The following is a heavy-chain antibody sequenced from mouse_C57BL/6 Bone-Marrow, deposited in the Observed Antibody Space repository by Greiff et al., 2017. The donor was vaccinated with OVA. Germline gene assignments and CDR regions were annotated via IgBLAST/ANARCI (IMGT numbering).Heavy chain of an antibody. CDR2: ISDGGSYT. V-gene: IGHV5-4*01. CDR3: ARDDGSSSSFAY. D-gene: IGHD1-1*01. J-gene: IGHJ3*01. Sequence: EVHLVESGGGLVKPGGSLKLSCAASGFTFSSYAMSWVRQTPEKRLEWVATISDGGSYTYYPDNVKGRFTISRDNAKNNLYLQMSHLKSEDTAMYYCARDDGSSSSFAYWGQGTLVTVSA. CDR1: GFTFSSYA.